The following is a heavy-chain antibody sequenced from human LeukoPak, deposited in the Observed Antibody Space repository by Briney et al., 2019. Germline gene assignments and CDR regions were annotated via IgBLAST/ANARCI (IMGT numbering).Heavy chain of an antibody. CDR1: GGTFGSYA. CDR3: ARAGYCSGGSCYPNRFDP. CDR2: IIPIFGTA. V-gene: IGHV1-69*05. Sequence: GSSVKVSCKASGGTFGSYAISWVRQAPGQGLEWMGGIIPIFGTANYAQKFQGRVTITTNESTSTAYMELSSLRSEDTAVYYCARAGYCSGGSCYPNRFDPWGQGTLVTVSS. D-gene: IGHD2-15*01. J-gene: IGHJ5*02.